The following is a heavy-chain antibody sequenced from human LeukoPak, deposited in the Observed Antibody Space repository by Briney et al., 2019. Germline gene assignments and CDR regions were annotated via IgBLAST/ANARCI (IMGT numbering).Heavy chain of an antibody. CDR2: INHSGST. CDR3: ASITMVRGVTQGNYYYYGMDV. J-gene: IGHJ6*02. V-gene: IGHV4-34*01. D-gene: IGHD3-10*01. Sequence: SETLSFTCAVYGGSFSGYYWSWIRQPPGKGLEWIGEINHSGSTNYNPSLKSRVTISVDTSKNQFSLKLSSVTAADTAVYYCASITMVRGVTQGNYYYYGMDVWGQGTTVTVSS. CDR1: GGSFSGYY.